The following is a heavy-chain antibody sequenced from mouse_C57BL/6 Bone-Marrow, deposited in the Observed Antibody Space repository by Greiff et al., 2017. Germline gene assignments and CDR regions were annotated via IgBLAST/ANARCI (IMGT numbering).Heavy chain of an antibody. V-gene: IGHV5-15*01. CDR1: GFTFSDYG. Sequence: EVKLMESGGGLVQPGGSLKLSCAASGFTFSDYGMAWVRQAPRTGPEWVAFISNLAYSIYYADTVTGRFTISRENAKNTLYLEMSSLRSEDTAMYYCARYDYDGDAMDYWGQGTSVTVSS. CDR2: ISNLAYSI. D-gene: IGHD2-4*01. CDR3: ARYDYDGDAMDY. J-gene: IGHJ4*01.